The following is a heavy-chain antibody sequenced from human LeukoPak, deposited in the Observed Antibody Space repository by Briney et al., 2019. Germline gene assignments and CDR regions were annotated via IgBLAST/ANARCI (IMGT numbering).Heavy chain of an antibody. CDR2: ISYDGSNK. Sequence: GGSLRLSCAASGFTFSSYGMHWVRQAPGKGLEWVAVISYDGSNKYYADSVKGRFTISRDNSKNTLYLQMNSLRAEDTAVYYCARDRIYGDPYFDYWGQGTLVTVSS. J-gene: IGHJ4*02. D-gene: IGHD4-17*01. CDR3: ARDRIYGDPYFDY. CDR1: GFTFSSYG. V-gene: IGHV3-30*03.